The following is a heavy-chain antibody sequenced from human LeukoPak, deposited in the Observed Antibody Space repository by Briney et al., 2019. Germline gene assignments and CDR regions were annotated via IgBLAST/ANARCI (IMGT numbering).Heavy chain of an antibody. CDR3: AREGSGYRGGTIDY. V-gene: IGHV3-48*03. Sequence: GGSLRLPCAASGFHFSSYEMNWVRQAPGKGLEGVSYLSSSGSTIYYADTVKGRFTICRDNAKKSLYLHMNSLGAEDTAVYYCAREGSGYRGGTIDYWGQGTLVTVSS. CDR2: LSSSGSTI. D-gene: IGHD5-18*01. CDR1: GFHFSSYE. J-gene: IGHJ4*02.